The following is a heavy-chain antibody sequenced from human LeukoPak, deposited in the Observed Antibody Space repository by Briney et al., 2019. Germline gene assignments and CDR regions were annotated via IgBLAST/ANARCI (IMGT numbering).Heavy chain of an antibody. CDR2: INPASGGT. J-gene: IGHJ3*02. D-gene: IGHD5-18*01. CDR1: GYXFTAYY. CDR3: ARAGGGYGSGWGAFDI. Sequence: ASVKVSCKASGYXFTAYYKHWVRQAPGQGLEWMGWINPASGGTSYAQKFQGRVTMTSDTSISTAYMELSRLRSDDTAVYFCARAGGGYGSGWGAFDIWGQGTMVTVSS. V-gene: IGHV1-2*02.